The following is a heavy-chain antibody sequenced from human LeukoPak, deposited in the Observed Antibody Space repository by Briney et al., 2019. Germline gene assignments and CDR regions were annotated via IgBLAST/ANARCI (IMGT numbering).Heavy chain of an antibody. V-gene: IGHV3-23*01. Sequence: GGSLRLSCAASGFTFSSYAMSWVRQAPGKGLEWVSAISGSGGSTYYADSVKGRFTISRDNSKNTLYLQMNSLRAEDTALYYCAKDGNTYYYDSSGYYPKYYYMDVWGKGTTVTISS. CDR1: GFTFSSYA. D-gene: IGHD3-22*01. CDR3: AKDGNTYYYDSSGYYPKYYYMDV. CDR2: ISGSGGST. J-gene: IGHJ6*03.